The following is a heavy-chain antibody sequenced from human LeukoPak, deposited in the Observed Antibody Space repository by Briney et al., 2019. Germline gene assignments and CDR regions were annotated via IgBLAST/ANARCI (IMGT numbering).Heavy chain of an antibody. CDR1: GYTFTSYA. J-gene: IGHJ3*02. Sequence: ASVKVSCKASGYTFTSYAMNWVRQAPGQGLEWMGWINTNTGNPTYAQGFTGRFVFSLDTSVSTAYLQISSLKAEDTAVYYCARVFRYFDWLPPRAFDIWGQGTMVTVSS. V-gene: IGHV7-4-1*02. CDR2: INTNTGNP. D-gene: IGHD3-9*01. CDR3: ARVFRYFDWLPPRAFDI.